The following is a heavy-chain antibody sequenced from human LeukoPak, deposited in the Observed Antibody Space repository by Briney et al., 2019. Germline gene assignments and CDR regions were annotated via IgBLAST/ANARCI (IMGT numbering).Heavy chain of an antibody. D-gene: IGHD5-12*01. CDR2: IYRNGDT. CDR3: AKNTLLVATEN. Sequence: GGSLRLSCAASGFAVSDYYMSWVRQAPGKGLEWVSVIYRNGDTYYADSVKGRFTISRDASKNTVYLQMNSLRAEDTAFYYCAKNTLLVATENWGQGTLVTVSS. J-gene: IGHJ4*02. V-gene: IGHV3-53*01. CDR1: GFAVSDYY.